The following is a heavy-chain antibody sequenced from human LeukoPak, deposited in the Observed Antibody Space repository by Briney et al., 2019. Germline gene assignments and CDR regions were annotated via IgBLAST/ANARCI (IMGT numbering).Heavy chain of an antibody. CDR1: GYSFPTYW. V-gene: IGHV5-51*01. CDR2: IYPDESNI. J-gene: IGHJ4*02. CDR3: ARPPWRVYSSSFEY. Sequence: GESLKISCKGYGYSFPTYWIAWVRQMRGKGLEWMGTIYPDESNIRYSPSSQGQASTSADKTIRTAYLQWRSLNASPTALYYIARPPWRVYSSSFEYWGQGHLVTVSS. D-gene: IGHD2-8*01.